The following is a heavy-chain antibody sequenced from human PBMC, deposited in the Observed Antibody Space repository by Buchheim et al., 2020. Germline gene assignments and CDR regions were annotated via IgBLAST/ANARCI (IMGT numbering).Heavy chain of an antibody. CDR3: ITELVGHSGYDWVN. Sequence: EVQLVESGGGLVKPGGSLRLSCAASGFNFYDAWMNWVRQAPGKGLEWVGRIKRKSDGGTIDYAAPVKGRFTISRDDSKNMLYLEMNSLKTEDTAIYYCITELVGHSGYDWVNWGQRTL. CDR2: IKRKSDGGTI. D-gene: IGHD5-12*01. J-gene: IGHJ1*01. CDR1: GFNFYDAW. V-gene: IGHV3-15*07.